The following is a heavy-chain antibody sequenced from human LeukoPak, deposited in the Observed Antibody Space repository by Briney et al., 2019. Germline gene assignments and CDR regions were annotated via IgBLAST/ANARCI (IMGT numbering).Heavy chain of an antibody. V-gene: IGHV1-69*05. Sequence: ASVKVSCKPSGGTFSSYAISWVRQAPGQGLEWMGRIIPIFGTANYAQKFQGRITITTDESTSTAYMELSSLRSEDTAVYYCARVRTSSSIAALDDGYYYMDVWGKGTTVTVSS. D-gene: IGHD6-6*01. CDR1: GGTFSSYA. CDR3: ARVRTSSSIAALDDGYYYMDV. J-gene: IGHJ6*03. CDR2: IIPIFGTA.